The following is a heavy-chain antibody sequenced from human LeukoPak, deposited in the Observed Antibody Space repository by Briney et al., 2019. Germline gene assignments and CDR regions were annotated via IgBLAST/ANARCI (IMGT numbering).Heavy chain of an antibody. Sequence: SETLSLTCAVSGGSISSSNWWSWVRQPPGKGLEWIGEIYHSGSTNYNPSLKSRVTISVDKSKNQFSLKLSSVTAADTAVYYCASGSGRSYAAFDIWGQGTMVTVSS. CDR1: GGSISSSNW. CDR3: ASGSGRSYAAFDI. V-gene: IGHV4-4*02. J-gene: IGHJ3*02. CDR2: IYHSGST. D-gene: IGHD3-16*01.